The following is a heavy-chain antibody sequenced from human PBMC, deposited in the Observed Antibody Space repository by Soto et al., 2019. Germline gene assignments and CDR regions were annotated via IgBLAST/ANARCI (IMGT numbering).Heavy chain of an antibody. V-gene: IGHV4-4*02. CDR1: GGTVASSHW. CDR2: VYHTGDT. CDR3: AREIVTAGGNNYLDP. D-gene: IGHD2-21*02. J-gene: IGHJ5*02. Sequence: SETLSLTCGVSGGTVASSHWWSWVRQSPGGGLEWIGNVYHTGDTNFNPSLQSRVTISVDKSNNQFSLRLNSLTAADTAVYFCAREIVTAGGNNYLDPWGHGTMVTVYS.